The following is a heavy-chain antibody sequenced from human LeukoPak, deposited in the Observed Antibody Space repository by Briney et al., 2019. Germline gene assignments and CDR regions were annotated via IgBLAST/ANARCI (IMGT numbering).Heavy chain of an antibody. V-gene: IGHV4-34*01. J-gene: IGHJ6*04. Sequence: PSETLSLTCAVYGGSFSGYSWTWIRQPPGKGLEWIGEIYHSGSTNYNPSLKSRVTISVDKSKNQFSLKLSSVTAADTAVYYCARDGIAAVTTLDVWGKGTTVTVSS. CDR2: IYHSGST. CDR3: ARDGIAAVTTLDV. CDR1: GGSFSGYS. D-gene: IGHD6-13*01.